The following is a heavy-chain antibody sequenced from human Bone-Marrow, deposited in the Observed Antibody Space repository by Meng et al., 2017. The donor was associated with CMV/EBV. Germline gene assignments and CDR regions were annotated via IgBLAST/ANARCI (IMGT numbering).Heavy chain of an antibody. CDR2: INSDGSST. V-gene: IGHV3-74*01. J-gene: IGHJ4*02. CDR3: ARDPLASYLDY. CDR1: GFPFSSYW. Sequence: GGSLRLSCAASGFPFSSYWMHWVRQAPGKGLVWVSRINSDGSSTSYADSVKGRFTISRDNAKNTLYLQMNSLRAEDTAVYYCARDPLASYLDYWGQGTLVTVSS.